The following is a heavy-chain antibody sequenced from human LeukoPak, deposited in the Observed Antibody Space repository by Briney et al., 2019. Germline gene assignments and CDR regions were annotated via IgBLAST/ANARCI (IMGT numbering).Heavy chain of an antibody. CDR1: GFSLSTRGVG. V-gene: IGHV2-5*02. Sequence: KESGPTLAKPTQTLTLTCTFSGFSLSTRGVGVGWIRQPPGKALEWLALIYWDDDKRYSPSLKNRLTITKDTSKNQVVLTMTNMDPVDTATYYCAHRIIATGGTRLLDPWGQGTLVTVSS. CDR3: AHRIIATGGTRLLDP. CDR2: IYWDDDK. J-gene: IGHJ5*02. D-gene: IGHD6-13*01.